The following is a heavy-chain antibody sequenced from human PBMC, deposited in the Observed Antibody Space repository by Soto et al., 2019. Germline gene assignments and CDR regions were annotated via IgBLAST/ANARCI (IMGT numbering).Heavy chain of an antibody. J-gene: IGHJ6*02. D-gene: IGHD4-17*01. CDR3: ARDGDPTGNYYYGMDV. CDR2: ISYDGSNK. V-gene: IGHV3-30-3*01. Sequence: QVQLVESGGGVVQPGRSLRLSCAASGFTFSSYAMHWVRQAPGKGLEWVAVISYDGSNKYYADSVKGRFTISRDNSKNALDLQMDSLRAEDTAVYYCARDGDPTGNYYYGMDVWGQGTTVAVSS. CDR1: GFTFSSYA.